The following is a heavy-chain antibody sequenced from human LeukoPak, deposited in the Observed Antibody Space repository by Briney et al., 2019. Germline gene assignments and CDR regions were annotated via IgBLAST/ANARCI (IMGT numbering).Heavy chain of an antibody. V-gene: IGHV3-20*01. D-gene: IGHD6-19*01. CDR2: INWNGGST. J-gene: IGHJ6*02. CDR1: GFTFSSYG. Sequence: PGGSPRLSCAASGFTFSSYGMHWVRQAPGKGLEWVSGINWNGGSTGYADSVKGRFTISRDNAKNSLYLQMNSLRAEDTALYHCAREAEVAVAGTGNYYGMDVWGQGTTVTVSS. CDR3: AREAEVAVAGTGNYYGMDV.